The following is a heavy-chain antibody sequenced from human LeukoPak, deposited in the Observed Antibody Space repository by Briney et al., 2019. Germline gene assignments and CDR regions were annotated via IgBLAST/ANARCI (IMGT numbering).Heavy chain of an antibody. J-gene: IGHJ5*02. CDR1: GFTFSSYG. V-gene: IGHV3-33*06. Sequence: GGSLRLSCAASGFTFSSYGMHWVRQAPGKGLEWVAVIWYDGSNKYYADSVKGRFTISRDNSKNTLYLQMNSLRAGDTAVYYCAKVRTKDYYGSGSFGSNWFDPWGQGTLVTVSS. CDR2: IWYDGSNK. D-gene: IGHD3-10*01. CDR3: AKVRTKDYYGSGSFGSNWFDP.